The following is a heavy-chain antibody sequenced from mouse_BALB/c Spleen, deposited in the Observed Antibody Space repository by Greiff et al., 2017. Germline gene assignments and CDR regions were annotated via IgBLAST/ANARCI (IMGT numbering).Heavy chain of an antibody. CDR2: ISDGGSYT. V-gene: IGHV5-4*02. CDR3: AIYDGYGFDY. Sequence: EVQGVESGGGLVKPGGSLKLSCAASGFTFSDYYMYWVRQTPEKRLEWVATISDGGSYTYYPDSVKGRFTISRDNAKNNLYLQMSSLKSEDTAMYYCAIYDGYGFDYWGQGTTLTVSS. CDR1: GFTFSDYY. D-gene: IGHD2-3*01. J-gene: IGHJ2*01.